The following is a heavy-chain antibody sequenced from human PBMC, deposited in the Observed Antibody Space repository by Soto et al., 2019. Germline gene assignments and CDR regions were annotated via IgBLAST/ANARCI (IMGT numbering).Heavy chain of an antibody. CDR2: IIPILGIA. J-gene: IGHJ5*02. Sequence: VASVRVSCKASGGTFSSYTISWVRQAPGQGLEWMGRIIPILGIANYAQKFQGRVTITADKSTSTAYMELSSLRSEDTAVYYCARDRGRYNWNYGWFDPWGQGTLVTVSS. D-gene: IGHD1-7*01. V-gene: IGHV1-69*04. CDR1: GGTFSSYT. CDR3: ARDRGRYNWNYGWFDP.